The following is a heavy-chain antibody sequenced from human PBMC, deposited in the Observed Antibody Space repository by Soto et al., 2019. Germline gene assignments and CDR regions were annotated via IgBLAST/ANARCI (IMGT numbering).Heavy chain of an antibody. CDR2: MNPNSGNT. CDR3: ARVDDVVVPAAISFDP. V-gene: IGHV1-8*01. J-gene: IGHJ5*02. CDR1: GYTFTSYD. Sequence: VKVSCKASGYTFTSYDINWVRQATGQGLEWMGWMNPNSGNTGYAQKFQGRVTMTRNTSISTAHMELSSLRSEDTAVYYCARVDDVVVPAAISFDPWGQGTLVTVSS. D-gene: IGHD2-2*02.